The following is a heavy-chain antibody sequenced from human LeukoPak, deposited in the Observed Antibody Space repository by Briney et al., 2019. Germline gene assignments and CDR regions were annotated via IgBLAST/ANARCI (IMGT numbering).Heavy chain of an antibody. J-gene: IGHJ5*02. V-gene: IGHV4-39*07. CDR3: AKGKNWSHP. CDR1: GGSISSSSYY. Sequence: SETLSLTCTVSGGSISSSSYYWGWIRQPPGKGLEWIGSIYYSGSTYYNPSLKSRVTISVDTSKNQFSLKLSSVTAADTAVYYCAKGKNWSHPWGQGTLVTVSS. CDR2: IYYSGST.